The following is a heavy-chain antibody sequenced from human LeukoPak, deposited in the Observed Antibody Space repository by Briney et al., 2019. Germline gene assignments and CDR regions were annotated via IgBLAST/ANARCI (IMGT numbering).Heavy chain of an antibody. J-gene: IGHJ1*01. Sequence: PGGSLRLSCAASGFTFSSYSMNWVRQAPGKGLEWVSSISSSSSYIYYADSVKGRFTISRDNAKNSLYLQMNSLRSEDTAVYYCARSDPQYYYDSSGYSYPLEFFQHWGQGTLVTVSS. D-gene: IGHD3-22*01. CDR2: ISSSSSYI. V-gene: IGHV3-21*01. CDR3: ARSDPQYYYDSSGYSYPLEFFQH. CDR1: GFTFSSYS.